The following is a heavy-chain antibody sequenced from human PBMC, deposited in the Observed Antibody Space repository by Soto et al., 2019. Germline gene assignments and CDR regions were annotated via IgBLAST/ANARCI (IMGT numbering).Heavy chain of an antibody. CDR1: GYTFSSFA. CDR2: INPGDGYT. CDR3: AVGGGRTRY. D-gene: IGHD2-15*01. Sequence: QVQLVQSGAEVKKPGASVKVSCKASGYTFSSFAIHWVRQAPGQGLEWMAWINPGDGYTRLLQKFQVRVTITRATSATTAFMELNSLTSEDTAVYYCAVGGGRTRYWGQGTLVTVSS. J-gene: IGHJ4*02. V-gene: IGHV1-3*01.